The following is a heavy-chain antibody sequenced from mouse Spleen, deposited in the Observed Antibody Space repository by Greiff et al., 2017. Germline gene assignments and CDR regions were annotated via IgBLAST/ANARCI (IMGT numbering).Heavy chain of an antibody. D-gene: IGHD4-1*01. CDR3: AKTGRGYFDV. CDR1: GFTFSDYG. Sequence: EVQLVESGGGLVKPGGSLKLSCAASGFTFSDYGMHWVRQAPEKGLEWVAYISSGSSTIYYADTVKGRFTISRDNAKNTLFLQMTSLRSEDTAMYYCAKTGRGYFDVWGAGTTVTVSS. V-gene: IGHV5-17*01. CDR2: ISSGSSTI. J-gene: IGHJ1*01.